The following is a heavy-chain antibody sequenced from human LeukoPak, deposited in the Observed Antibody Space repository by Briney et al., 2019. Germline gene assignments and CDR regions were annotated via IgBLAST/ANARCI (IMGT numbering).Heavy chain of an antibody. CDR3: ARPLMYYYGSETYFWFDP. V-gene: IGHV3-74*01. CDR2: INSDGINT. D-gene: IGHD3-10*01. J-gene: IGHJ5*02. CDR1: GFTFSNYW. Sequence: GGSLRLSCAASGFTFSNYWMHWVLQAPGKGLVWVSRINSDGINTSYADSVKGRFTISRDNAKNSLYLQMNSLRAEDTAMYYCARPLMYYYGSETYFWFDPWGQGTLVTVSS.